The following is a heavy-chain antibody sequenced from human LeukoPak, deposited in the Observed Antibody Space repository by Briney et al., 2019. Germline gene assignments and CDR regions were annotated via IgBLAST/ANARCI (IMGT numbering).Heavy chain of an antibody. D-gene: IGHD1-1*01. Sequence: GGSLRLSCTASGFTFSTYSMSWVRQAPGKGLEWVSAISGSGGSTYYADSVKGRFTISRDNSKNTLYLQMNSLRAEDTAVYYCAKDLQPWGGNDYWGQGTLVTVSS. CDR2: ISGSGGST. CDR1: GFTFSTYS. CDR3: AKDLQPWGGNDY. J-gene: IGHJ4*02. V-gene: IGHV3-23*01.